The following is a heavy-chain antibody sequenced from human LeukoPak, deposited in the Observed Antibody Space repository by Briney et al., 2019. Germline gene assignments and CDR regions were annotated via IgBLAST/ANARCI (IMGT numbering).Heavy chain of an antibody. Sequence: GGFLRLSCAASGFTFSDHYMSWIRQAPGKGLEWVSYISSSSSYTNYADSVKGRFTISRDNAKNSLFLQMNSLRAEDTAVYYCTKSRYYDYVWGEFWGQGTLVTVSS. D-gene: IGHD3-16*01. CDR1: GFTFSDHY. CDR2: ISSSSSYT. CDR3: TKSRYYDYVWGEF. V-gene: IGHV3-11*03. J-gene: IGHJ4*02.